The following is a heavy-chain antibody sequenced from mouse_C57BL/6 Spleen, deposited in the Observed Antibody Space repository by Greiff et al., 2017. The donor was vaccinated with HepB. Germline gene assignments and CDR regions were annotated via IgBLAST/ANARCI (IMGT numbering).Heavy chain of an antibody. J-gene: IGHJ3*01. CDR1: GFNIKDDY. Sequence: EVMLVESGAELVRPGASVKLSCTASGFNIKDDYMHWVKQRPEQGLEWIGWIDPENGDTEYAAKFQGKAPITADTSSNTASLQLSSLTSEDTAVYYCTDYYGSSYGFAYWGQGTLVTVSA. CDR2: IDPENGDT. D-gene: IGHD1-1*01. V-gene: IGHV14-4*01. CDR3: TDYYGSSYGFAY.